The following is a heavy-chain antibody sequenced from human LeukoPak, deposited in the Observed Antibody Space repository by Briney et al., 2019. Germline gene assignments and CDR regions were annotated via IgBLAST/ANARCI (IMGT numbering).Heavy chain of an antibody. CDR2: IYYSGST. Sequence: SETLSLTCTVSGGSISSSSYYWGWIRQPPGKGLEWIGSIYYSGSTYYNPSLKSRVTISVDTSKNQFSLILNSVTAADTAVYYCASCSGYDYYYFDYWGQGTLVTVSS. J-gene: IGHJ4*02. CDR3: ASCSGYDYYYFDY. CDR1: GGSISSSSYY. V-gene: IGHV4-39*01. D-gene: IGHD5-12*01.